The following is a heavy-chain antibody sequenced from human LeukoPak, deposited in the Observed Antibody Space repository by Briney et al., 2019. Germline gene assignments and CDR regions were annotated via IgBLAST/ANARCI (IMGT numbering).Heavy chain of an antibody. V-gene: IGHV4-39*07. J-gene: IGHJ5*02. CDR3: AREGAAYDSRQFDP. D-gene: IGHD3-16*01. CDR1: GGSISSGGYY. Sequence: PSETLSLTCTVSGGSISSGGYYWGWIRQPPGKGLEWIGSIYYSGSTYYNPSLKSRVTISVDTSKNQFSLKLSSVTAADTAVYYCAREGAAYDSRQFDPWGQGTLVTVSS. CDR2: IYYSGST.